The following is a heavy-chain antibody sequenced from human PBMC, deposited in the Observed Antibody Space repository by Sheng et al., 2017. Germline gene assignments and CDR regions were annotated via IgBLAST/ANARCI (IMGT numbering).Heavy chain of an antibody. D-gene: IGHD3-10*01. Sequence: ESGGGLVQPGRSLRLSCVASGFTFDDYAMHWVRQAPGKGLEWVSGITWNSASIEYADSVKGRLTISRDNAKNSLYLQMNSLRAEDTALYYCAKADYGAGRRSYYFDYWGQGTLVTVSS. V-gene: IGHV3-9*01. CDR2: ITWNSASI. J-gene: IGHJ4*02. CDR3: AKADYGAGRRSYYFDY. CDR1: GFTFDDYA.